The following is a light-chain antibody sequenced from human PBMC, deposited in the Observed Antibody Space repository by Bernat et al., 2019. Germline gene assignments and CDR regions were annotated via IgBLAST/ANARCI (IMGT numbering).Light chain of an antibody. CDR3: QKLNSYPLT. Sequence: DIQLTQSPSFLSVSIGDRVTITCRASQDISVYLAWYQQKSGKAPKLLIYAASTLQGGVPSRFSGSGSGTDFTLTINSLQPEDFATYYCQKLNSYPLTFGGGTKVEIK. CDR1: QDISVY. V-gene: IGKV1-9*01. J-gene: IGKJ4*01. CDR2: AAS.